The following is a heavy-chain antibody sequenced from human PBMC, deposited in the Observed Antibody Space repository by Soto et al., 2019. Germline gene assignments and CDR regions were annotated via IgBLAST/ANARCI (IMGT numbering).Heavy chain of an antibody. CDR3: ARDGTPHDSSGYYYFDY. V-gene: IGHV3-30-3*01. CDR2: ISYDGSNK. D-gene: IGHD3-22*01. CDR1: GFTFSSYA. Sequence: PGGSLRLSCAASGFTFSSYAMHWVRQAPGKGLEWVAVISYDGSNKYYADSVKGRFTISRDNSKNTLYLQMNSLRAEDTAVYYCARDGTPHDSSGYYYFDYWGQGTLVTVSS. J-gene: IGHJ4*02.